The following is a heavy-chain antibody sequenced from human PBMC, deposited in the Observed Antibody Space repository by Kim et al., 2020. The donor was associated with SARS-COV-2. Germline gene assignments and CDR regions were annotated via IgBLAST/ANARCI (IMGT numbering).Heavy chain of an antibody. Sequence: SVKVSCKASGGTFSSYAISWVRQAPGQGLEWMGGIIPIFGTANYAQKFQGRVTITADESTSTAYMELSSLRSEDTAVYYCARPRITGTPSGRVYYYYYGMDVWGQGTTVTVSS. CDR2: IIPIFGTA. CDR1: GGTFSSYA. D-gene: IGHD1-20*01. V-gene: IGHV1-69*13. J-gene: IGHJ6*02. CDR3: ARPRITGTPSGRVYYYYYGMDV.